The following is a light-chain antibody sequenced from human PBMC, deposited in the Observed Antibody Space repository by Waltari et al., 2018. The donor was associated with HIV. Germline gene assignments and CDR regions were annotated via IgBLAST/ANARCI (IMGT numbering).Light chain of an antibody. CDR1: QSLGIW. Sequence: DIQVTQSPSTLSASAGDSVTITGRASQSLGIWLAWYQQKPGKAPKLLIYKTSTLEIGVPSRFSGSRSGTEFTLTINSLEPDDFATYYCQESLTFTFGPGTKVDL. J-gene: IGKJ3*01. CDR2: KTS. V-gene: IGKV1-5*03. CDR3: QESLTFT.